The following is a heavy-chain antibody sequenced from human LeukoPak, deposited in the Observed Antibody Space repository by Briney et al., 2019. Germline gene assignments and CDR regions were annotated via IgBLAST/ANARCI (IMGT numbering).Heavy chain of an antibody. Sequence: GASVKVPCQASGYTFTSYGISWVRQAPGQGLEWMGWISAYNGNTNYAQKLQGRVTMTTDTSTSKAYMELRSLRSDDTAVYYCARVKWGSYRYDFDYWGQGTLVTVSS. V-gene: IGHV1-18*01. J-gene: IGHJ4*02. CDR3: ARVKWGSYRYDFDY. CDR2: ISAYNGNT. CDR1: GYTFTSYG. D-gene: IGHD3-16*02.